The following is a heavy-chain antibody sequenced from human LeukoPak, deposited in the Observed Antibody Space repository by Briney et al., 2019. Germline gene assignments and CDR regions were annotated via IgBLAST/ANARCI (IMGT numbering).Heavy chain of an antibody. V-gene: IGHV3-23*01. CDR1: GFTFSSYA. CDR2: ISGSGGST. D-gene: IGHD5-18*01. CDR3: AKDLGGGGRGYSYGYDY. J-gene: IGHJ4*02. Sequence: PGGSLRLSCAASGFTFSSYAMSWVRQAPGKGLEWVSAISGSGGSTYYADSVKGRFTISRDNSKNTLYLQMNSLRAEDTAVYYCAKDLGGGGRGYSYGYDYWGQGTLVTVSS.